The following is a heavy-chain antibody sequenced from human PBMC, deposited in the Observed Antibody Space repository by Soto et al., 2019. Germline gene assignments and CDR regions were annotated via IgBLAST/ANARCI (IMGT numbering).Heavy chain of an antibody. D-gene: IGHD3-10*01. CDR2: ISVSVGST. Sequence: GGSLRLSCAASGFTFSSYAMSWVRQAPGKGLERVSAISVSVGSTYYADSVKGRFTISRDNSKNTLYLQMNSLRAEDTAVYYCAKDYYGLFGDGREVLGNGKSVHVSA. CDR1: GFTFSSYA. V-gene: IGHV3-23*01. J-gene: IGHJ6*04. CDR3: AKDYYGLFGDGREV.